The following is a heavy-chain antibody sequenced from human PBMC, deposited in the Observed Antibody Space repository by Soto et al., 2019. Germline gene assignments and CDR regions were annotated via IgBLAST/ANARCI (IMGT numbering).Heavy chain of an antibody. V-gene: IGHV2-5*01. CDR2: IHWNEGT. CDR3: AHRLIYYGLDV. CDR1: GFSLNTSGVC. J-gene: IGHJ6*02. Sequence: QITLKESGPTLVKPTQTLTLTCTFSGFSLNTSGVCVGWIRQPPGKALEWLAIIHWNEGTSYSPSLNNRLTITKDTSKNQVVLIMTDMDPEDTATYFCAHRLIYYGLDVWGQGTTVTVSS.